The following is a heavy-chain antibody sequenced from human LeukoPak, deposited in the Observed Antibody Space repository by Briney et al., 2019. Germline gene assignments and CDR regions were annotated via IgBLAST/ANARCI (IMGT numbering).Heavy chain of an antibody. V-gene: IGHV4-39*01. D-gene: IGHD6-13*01. J-gene: IGHJ5*01. CDR3: ASSSSWYRFDF. Sequence: SETLSLTCTVSGDSVSSSDYCWVWLRQPPGKGLEWIGTVSYNGITYYPPSLQSRLSISIDTPKNQFSLTLTSVTAADTAVYYCASSSSWYRFDFWGQGTLVTVSS. CDR1: GDSVSSSDYC. CDR2: VSYNGIT.